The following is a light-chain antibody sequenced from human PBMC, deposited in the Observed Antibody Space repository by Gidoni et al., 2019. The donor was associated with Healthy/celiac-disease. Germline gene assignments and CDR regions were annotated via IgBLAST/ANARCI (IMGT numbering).Light chain of an antibody. V-gene: IGLV1-47*01. CDR3: AAWDDSLSGPV. J-gene: IGLJ3*02. Sequence: QSVLTQPPSASGTPGQRVTIACSGSSSNIGSNYVYCYQQLQGTAPNLLIYRNKQRPSGVPARFSGSKSGTSASLAISGLRSEDEADYYCAAWDDSLSGPVFGGGTKLTVL. CDR1: SSNIGSNY. CDR2: RNK.